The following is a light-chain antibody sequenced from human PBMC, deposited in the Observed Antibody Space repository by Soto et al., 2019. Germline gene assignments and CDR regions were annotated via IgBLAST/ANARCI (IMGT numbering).Light chain of an antibody. V-gene: IGKV4-1*01. J-gene: IGKJ4*01. CDR1: LSVLYSSNNKNY. CDR2: WAS. CDR3: QQYYSTLLT. Sequence: DIVMTQSPDSLAVSLGERATINCKSSLSVLYSSNNKNYLGWYQQKAGHPPKLLIYWASTRESAVPARFSGSGSGTDFPLTISSLQAEDVAVYYCQQYYSTLLTFGGGTKVDIK.